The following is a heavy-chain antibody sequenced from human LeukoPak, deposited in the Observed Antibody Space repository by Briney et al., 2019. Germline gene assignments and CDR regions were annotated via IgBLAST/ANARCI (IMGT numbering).Heavy chain of an antibody. V-gene: IGHV3-21*04. CDR1: GFTFSTYT. CDR2: LNPDRRYI. J-gene: IGHJ6*02. Sequence: GGSLRLSCAASGFTFSTYTMNWVRQAPGKGLEWVSSLNPDRRYIFHADSVKGRFTISRDNAKNSLYLQMNSLRAEDTALYYCARAMTDNYYYGMDVWGQGTTVTVSS. D-gene: IGHD2-21*02. CDR3: ARAMTDNYYYGMDV.